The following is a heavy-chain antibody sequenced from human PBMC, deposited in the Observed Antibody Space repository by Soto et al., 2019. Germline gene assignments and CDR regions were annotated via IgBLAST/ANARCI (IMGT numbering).Heavy chain of an antibody. CDR1: GYTFSSYD. Sequence: QVQLVQSGAEVKKPGASVKVSCKASGYTFSSYDINWVRQAAGQGLEWMGWLNPNSGDTGYAQKFQGRVTLTRNTSINTAYIELSSLTSDHTAVYYCAISCGGWYLYWGQGTLVTVSS. V-gene: IGHV1-8*01. D-gene: IGHD6-19*01. CDR3: AISCGGWYLY. CDR2: LNPNSGDT. J-gene: IGHJ4*02.